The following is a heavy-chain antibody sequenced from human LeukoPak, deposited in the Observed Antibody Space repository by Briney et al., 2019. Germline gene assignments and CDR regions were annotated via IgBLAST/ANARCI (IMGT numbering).Heavy chain of an antibody. CDR2: ISYDGSSK. J-gene: IGHJ4*02. V-gene: IGHV3-30-3*01. CDR1: GFTFSSSA. CDR3: ARDPDFYGSGSPLDY. D-gene: IGHD3-10*01. Sequence: PGGSLRLSCAASGFTFSSSAIHWVRQAPGKGLEWVAVISYDGSSKYYADSVKGRFTISRDNSKNTLHLQMNSLRPEDTAVYYCARDPDFYGSGSPLDYWGQGTLVTVSS.